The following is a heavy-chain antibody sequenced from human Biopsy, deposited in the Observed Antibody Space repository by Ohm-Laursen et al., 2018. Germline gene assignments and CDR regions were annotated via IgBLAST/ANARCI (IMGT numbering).Heavy chain of an antibody. D-gene: IGHD6-6*01. CDR2: ISSSASSM. Sequence: SLRLSCAASGFGFSDYDMKWVRQAPGKGLEWVSYISSSASSMYYADSVKGRFTVARDNAKNSLYLQLNSLRAEDTAVYYCARDSRRTAREGGMDVWGQGTTVTVSS. CDR3: ARDSRRTAREGGMDV. J-gene: IGHJ6*02. V-gene: IGHV3-48*03. CDR1: GFGFSDYD.